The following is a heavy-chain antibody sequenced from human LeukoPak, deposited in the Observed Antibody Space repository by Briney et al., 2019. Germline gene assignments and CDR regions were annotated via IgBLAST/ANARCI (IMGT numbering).Heavy chain of an antibody. CDR1: GGSISSGSYY. J-gene: IGHJ5*02. V-gene: IGHV4-39*07. CDR3: ASRTDFRIAVAGIAGNWFDP. D-gene: IGHD6-19*01. CDR2: INHSGST. Sequence: SETLSLTCTVSGGSISSGSYYWSWIRQPPGKGLEWIGEINHSGSTNYNPSLKSRVTISVDTSRNQFSLKLSSVTAADTAVYYCASRTDFRIAVAGIAGNWFDPWGQGTLVTVSS.